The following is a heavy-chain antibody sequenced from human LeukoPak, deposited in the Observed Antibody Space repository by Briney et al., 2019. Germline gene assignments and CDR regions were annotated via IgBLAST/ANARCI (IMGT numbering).Heavy chain of an antibody. CDR1: GGSISSSSYY. J-gene: IGHJ3*02. CDR2: IYYSGST. Sequence: PSETLSLTCTVSGGSISSSSYYWGWIRQPPGKGLEWIGSIYYSGSTYYNPSLKSRVTISVDTSKNQFSLKLSSVTAADTAVYYCARPLYRVAAFDIWGQGTMVTVSS. D-gene: IGHD3-16*01. CDR3: ARPLYRVAAFDI. V-gene: IGHV4-39*01.